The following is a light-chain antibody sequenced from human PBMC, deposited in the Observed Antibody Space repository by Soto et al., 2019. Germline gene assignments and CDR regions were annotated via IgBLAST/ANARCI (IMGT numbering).Light chain of an antibody. CDR3: QQRSNWPLIT. V-gene: IGKV3-11*01. CDR1: QSVSSY. Sequence: EILLTQSPATLSLSPGERPTLSWRASQSVSSYLAWYQQKPGQATRLLIYDASNRANGIPARFSGSGSGTDFTLTFCSLEPEDFAVYYCQQRSNWPLITFGQGTKVDIK. CDR2: DAS. J-gene: IGKJ3*01.